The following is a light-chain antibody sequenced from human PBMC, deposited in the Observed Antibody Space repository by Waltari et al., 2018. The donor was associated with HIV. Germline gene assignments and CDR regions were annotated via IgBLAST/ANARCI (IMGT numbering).Light chain of an antibody. CDR3: QQSYRIPRS. J-gene: IGKJ2*04. Sequence: GDRVTITCRASESIGKYLNWYQQKPGKAPKLLIHAASTLEGGVPSRFSGSGSGTDFSLTISGLQREDIATYYCQQSYRIPRSFGQGTKLEIK. CDR1: ESIGKY. V-gene: IGKV1-39*01. CDR2: AAS.